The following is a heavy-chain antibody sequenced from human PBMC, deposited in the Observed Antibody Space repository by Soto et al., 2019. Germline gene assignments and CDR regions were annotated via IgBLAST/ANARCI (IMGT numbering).Heavy chain of an antibody. D-gene: IGHD3-9*01. CDR2: IGSGGDT. J-gene: IGHJ6*02. CDR3: TRKTPPTGMEV. V-gene: IGHV3-13*01. Sequence: EVQLVESGGGLVQPGGSLRLSCAASGFTLSSYDIHWVRQATGEGLAWVSGIGSGGDTHYADSVKGRFIISREDGKNSWYLQMKNLRVGDTAVYYCTRKTPPTGMEVWGQGATVTVSS. CDR1: GFTLSSYD.